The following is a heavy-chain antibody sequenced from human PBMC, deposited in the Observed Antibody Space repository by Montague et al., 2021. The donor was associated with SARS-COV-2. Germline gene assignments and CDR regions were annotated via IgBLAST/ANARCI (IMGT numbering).Heavy chain of an antibody. D-gene: IGHD6-6*01. V-gene: IGHV4-31*03. CDR1: GGSISSGGYY. Sequence: TLSLTCTVSGGSISSGGYYWSWIRQHPGKGLEWIGYIYYSGSTYYNPSLKSRVTISVDTSKNQFSLKLSSVTAADTAVYYCARLGSSSNWYFDLWGRGTLVTVSS. J-gene: IGHJ2*01. CDR2: IYYSGST. CDR3: ARLGSSSNWYFDL.